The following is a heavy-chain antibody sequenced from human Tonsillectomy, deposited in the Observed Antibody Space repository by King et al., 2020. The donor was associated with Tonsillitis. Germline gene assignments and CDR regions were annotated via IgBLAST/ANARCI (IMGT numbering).Heavy chain of an antibody. D-gene: IGHD4-17*01. CDR3: ARLEEGNGYYFDF. Sequence: TLKEYGPVLVKPTETLTLTCTVSGFSLSNARIGVSWIRQPPGKALEWLAHIFSNDEKSSSTTLNTRLTISKDTSKRQVVLTMTNMDPVDTATYYCARLEEGNGYYFDFWGQGTLVTVSS. CDR1: GFSLSNARIG. CDR2: IFSNDEK. J-gene: IGHJ4*02. V-gene: IGHV2-26*01.